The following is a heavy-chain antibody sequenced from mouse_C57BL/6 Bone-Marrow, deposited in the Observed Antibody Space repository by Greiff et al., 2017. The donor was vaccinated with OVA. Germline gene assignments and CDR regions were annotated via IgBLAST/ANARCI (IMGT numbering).Heavy chain of an antibody. D-gene: IGHD1-1*01. J-gene: IGHJ2*01. CDR3: ARWYYGSSYGEYYFDD. Sequence: VQVVESDAELVKPGASVKISCKVSGYTFTDHTIHWMKQRPEQGLEWIGYIYPRDGSTKYNEKFKGQATLTADISSSTAYMQLNSLTSEDSSVYFRARWYYGSSYGEYYFDDWGQGTTLTVSS. CDR1: GYTFTDHT. V-gene: IGHV1-78*01. CDR2: IYPRDGST.